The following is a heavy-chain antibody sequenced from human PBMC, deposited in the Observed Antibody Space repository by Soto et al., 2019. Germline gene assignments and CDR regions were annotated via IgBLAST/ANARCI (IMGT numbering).Heavy chain of an antibody. Sequence: QLQLQESGPRLVKPSETLSLTCAVSGGSLSSSSFFWGWIRQPPGKGLEWIGSMHSRGRSYYNASLKSRLTISVDTSKNPFSLRLTSVAATDTAVYFCASHIEFSGSSVFDSWGQGTLVTVSS. J-gene: IGHJ4*02. D-gene: IGHD6-6*01. CDR2: MHSRGRS. V-gene: IGHV4-39*01. CDR1: GGSLSSSSFF. CDR3: ASHIEFSGSSVFDS.